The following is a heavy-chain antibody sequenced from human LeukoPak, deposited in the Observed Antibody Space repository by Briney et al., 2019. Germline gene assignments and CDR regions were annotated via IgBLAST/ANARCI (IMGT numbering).Heavy chain of an antibody. CDR2: ISGSGGST. CDR3: ARKYGDSEPNDY. D-gene: IGHD4-17*01. CDR1: GFTFSSYA. V-gene: IGHV3-23*01. Sequence: SGGSLRLSCAASGFTFSSYAMSWVRQAPGKGLEWVSAISGSGGSTYYADSVKGRFTISRDNAKNSLYLQMNSLRAEDTALYYCARKYGDSEPNDYWGQGTLVTVSS. J-gene: IGHJ4*02.